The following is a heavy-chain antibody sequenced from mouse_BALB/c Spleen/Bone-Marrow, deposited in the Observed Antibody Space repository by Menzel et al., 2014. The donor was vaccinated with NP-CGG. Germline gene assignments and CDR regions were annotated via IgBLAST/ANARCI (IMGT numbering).Heavy chain of an antibody. CDR3: ARSRYDVGWFAY. V-gene: IGHV5-17*02. CDR1: GFTLRKFG. CDR2: STSGSNTI. Sequence: EVQLQKSGGEIVKNGGSRKLSCAASGFTLRKFGMKGFRKGDESALQRGAYSTSGSNTIYYSDKVKGRFTISRDNPKNTLFLQMTSLRSEDTAMYYCARSRYDVGWFAYWGQGTLVTVAA. J-gene: IGHJ3*01. D-gene: IGHD2-14*01.